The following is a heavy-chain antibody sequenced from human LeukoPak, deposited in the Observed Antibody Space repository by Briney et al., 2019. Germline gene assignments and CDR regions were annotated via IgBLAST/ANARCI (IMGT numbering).Heavy chain of an antibody. CDR2: FYYSGST. CDR3: ARGGLEWLFDY. D-gene: IGHD3-3*01. CDR1: GGSISSGDYY. V-gene: IGHV4-30-4*08. J-gene: IGHJ4*02. Sequence: SQTLSLTCTVSGGSISSGDYYWSWIRQPPGKGLERIGYFYYSGSTYYNPSLKSRVTISVDTSKNQFSLKLSSVTAADTAVYYCARGGLEWLFDYWGQGTLVTVS.